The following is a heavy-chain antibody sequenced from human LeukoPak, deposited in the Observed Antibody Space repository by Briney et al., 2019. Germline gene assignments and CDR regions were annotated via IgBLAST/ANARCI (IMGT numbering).Heavy chain of an antibody. J-gene: IGHJ4*02. CDR3: AAETNGRHYDY. CDR1: GLTFSTSG. Sequence: PGGSLRLSCTTSGLTFSTSGFNWVREAPEKGVEWVASIGPTGFDRYHADSIKGRFTISRDNANHYLYLQMDSLRAEDTAVYYCAAETNGRHYDYWGQGTLLTVSS. V-gene: IGHV3-21*06. CDR2: IGPTGFDR. D-gene: IGHD1-14*01.